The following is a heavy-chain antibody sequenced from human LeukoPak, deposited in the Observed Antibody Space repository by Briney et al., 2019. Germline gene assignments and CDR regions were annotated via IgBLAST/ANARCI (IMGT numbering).Heavy chain of an antibody. D-gene: IGHD3-10*01. CDR3: ARPYYGSRSYYNMAFDY. V-gene: IGHV3-30*04. CDR2: ISYYGSNK. Sequence: GWSLRVTCAGSGFTFRSYAMHWLRQAPGKGRAGVAVISYYGSNKYYEDCVKDRLTISRHNSKNALYLQMNSMRAEDTAVYYCARPYYGSRSYYNMAFDYWGQGTLVTVSS. J-gene: IGHJ4*02. CDR1: GFTFRSYA.